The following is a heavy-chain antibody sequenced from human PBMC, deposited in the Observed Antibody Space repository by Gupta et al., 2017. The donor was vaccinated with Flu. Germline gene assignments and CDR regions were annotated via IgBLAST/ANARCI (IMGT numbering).Heavy chain of an antibody. V-gene: IGHV1-46*02. Sequence: QAQLVQSGAEVKKPGASVKVSCKASGYSFYTYYIHWVRQAPGQGLEWMGIINPSGGTTSYAKKFQDRVTMSRDKATTTFDMELSSLRSDDTAVDYCVRCGSGDRLTGYHKYYYYYGMDVWGQGTTVTVSS. CDR3: VRCGSGDRLTGYHKYYYYYGMDV. J-gene: IGHJ6*02. CDR2: INPSGGTT. D-gene: IGHD3-9*01. CDR1: GYSFYTYY.